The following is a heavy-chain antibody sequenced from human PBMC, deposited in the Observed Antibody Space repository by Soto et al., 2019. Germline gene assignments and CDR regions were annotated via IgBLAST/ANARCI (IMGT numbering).Heavy chain of an antibody. CDR2: IYNSATT. V-gene: IGHV4-31*03. Sequence: QVQLQESGPGLVKPSQTLSLTYTVSGGSISTGGYYWSWIRQHPGKGLEWIGDIYNSATTYYNPSLKSRVTISVDTSKNQFSLKLSSVTVADTAVYYCARDPAPWGQGALVTVSS. CDR3: ARDPAP. J-gene: IGHJ5*02. CDR1: GGSISTGGYY.